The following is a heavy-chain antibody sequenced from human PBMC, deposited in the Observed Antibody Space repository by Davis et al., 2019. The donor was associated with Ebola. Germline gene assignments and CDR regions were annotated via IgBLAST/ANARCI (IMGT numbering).Heavy chain of an antibody. D-gene: IGHD5-18*01. Sequence: SETLSLTCSVSGDSLSGFYWSWIRQTPGKGLEWIGYIYYTGRVEYNPPLQSRVTISIDTSESRFSLKLTSVTPADTAVYYCARQGRGYSYGCVDYWGQGTLVTVSS. V-gene: IGHV4-59*01. CDR2: IYYTGRV. CDR1: GDSLSGFY. CDR3: ARQGRGYSYGCVDY. J-gene: IGHJ4*02.